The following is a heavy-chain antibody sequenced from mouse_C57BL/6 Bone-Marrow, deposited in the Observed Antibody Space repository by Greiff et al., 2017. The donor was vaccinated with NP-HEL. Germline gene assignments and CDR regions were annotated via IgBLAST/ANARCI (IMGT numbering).Heavy chain of an antibody. V-gene: IGHV1-72*01. Sequence: QVQLQQPGAELVKPGASVKLSCKASGYTFTSYWMHWVKQRPGRGLEWIGRIDPNSGGTKYNEKFKSKATLTVDKPSSPAYMQLSSLTSEDSAVYYCARRSNYLYFDYWGQGTTLTVSS. CDR3: ARRSNYLYFDY. D-gene: IGHD2-5*01. J-gene: IGHJ2*01. CDR2: IDPNSGGT. CDR1: GYTFTSYW.